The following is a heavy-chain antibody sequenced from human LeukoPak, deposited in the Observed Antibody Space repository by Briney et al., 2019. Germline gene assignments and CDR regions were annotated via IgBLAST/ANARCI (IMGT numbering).Heavy chain of an antibody. J-gene: IGHJ4*02. CDR1: GGSISNTNW. D-gene: IGHD6-19*01. Sequence: SGTLSLTCGVSGGSISNTNWWTWVRQPPGKGLEWIGEVNLQGSTNYNPSLKSRVAISVDKSENHISLKLTSVTAADTAVYYCASPRSGSSGWYPFDYWGQGTLVTISS. CDR3: ASPRSGSSGWYPFDY. V-gene: IGHV4-4*02. CDR2: VNLQGST.